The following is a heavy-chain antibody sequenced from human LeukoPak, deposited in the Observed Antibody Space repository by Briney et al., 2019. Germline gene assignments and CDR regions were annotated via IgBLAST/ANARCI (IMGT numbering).Heavy chain of an antibody. CDR1: GFTFSSYW. V-gene: IGHV3-7*01. Sequence: GGSLRLSCAASGFTFSSYWMSWVRQAPGRGLEWVANIKQDGSEKYYVDSVKGRFTISRDNAKNSLYLQMNSLRAEDTAVYYCARGRVAASPYFDYWGQGTLVTVSS. D-gene: IGHD2-15*01. CDR2: IKQDGSEK. J-gene: IGHJ4*02. CDR3: ARGRVAASPYFDY.